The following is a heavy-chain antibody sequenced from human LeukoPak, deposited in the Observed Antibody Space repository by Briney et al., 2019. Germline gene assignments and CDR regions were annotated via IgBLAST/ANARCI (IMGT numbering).Heavy chain of an antibody. CDR2: IYYSGST. CDR1: GGSISSGDYY. V-gene: IGHV4-30-4*08. J-gene: IGHJ3*02. Sequence: PSETLSLTCTVSGGSISSGDYYWRWIRQPPGKGLEWLGYIYYSGSTYYNPSLKSRVTISVDTSKNQFSLKLSSVTAADTAVYYCARDRDYSNNDAFDIWGQGTMVTVSS. D-gene: IGHD4-11*01. CDR3: ARDRDYSNNDAFDI.